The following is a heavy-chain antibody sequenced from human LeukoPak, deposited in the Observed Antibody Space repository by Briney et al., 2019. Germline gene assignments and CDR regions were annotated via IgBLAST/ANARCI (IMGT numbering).Heavy chain of an antibody. Sequence: ASVKVSCKASGYTFTSYDINWVRQATGQGLEWMGWMNPNSGNTGYAQKFRGRVTITRNTSISTAYMELSSLRSEDTAVYYCARVTTQKGGSSPNYWGQGTLVTVSS. D-gene: IGHD6-6*01. CDR2: MNPNSGNT. CDR1: GYTFTSYD. V-gene: IGHV1-8*03. CDR3: ARVTTQKGGSSPNY. J-gene: IGHJ4*02.